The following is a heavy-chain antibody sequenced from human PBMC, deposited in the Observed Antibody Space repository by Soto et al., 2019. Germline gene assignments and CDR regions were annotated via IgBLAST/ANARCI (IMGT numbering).Heavy chain of an antibody. CDR2: INAGNRDT. CDR1: GYAFTSYA. J-gene: IGHJ4*02. Sequence: ASVKFSCKASGYAFTSYAIHWLRQARGQSLECMGWINAGNRDTKYSQKFQGRVTITRDTSASTAYMELSSLTSEDTAVYYCARGGVATTIDYWGQGTQVTVSS. D-gene: IGHD1-7*01. V-gene: IGHV1-3*01. CDR3: ARGGVATTIDY.